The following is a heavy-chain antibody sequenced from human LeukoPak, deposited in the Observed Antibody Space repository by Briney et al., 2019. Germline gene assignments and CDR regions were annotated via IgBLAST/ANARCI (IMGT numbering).Heavy chain of an antibody. CDR3: ARGTVDSSSWYNY. CDR2: IYHSGST. V-gene: IGHV4-30-2*01. J-gene: IGHJ4*02. D-gene: IGHD6-13*01. Sequence: PSETLSLTCAVSGGSISSGGYSWSWIRQPPGKGLEWIGYIYHSGSTYYNPSLKSRVTISVDRSKNQFSLKLSSVTAADTAVYYCARGTVDSSSWYNYWGQGTLVTVSS. CDR1: GGSISSGGYS.